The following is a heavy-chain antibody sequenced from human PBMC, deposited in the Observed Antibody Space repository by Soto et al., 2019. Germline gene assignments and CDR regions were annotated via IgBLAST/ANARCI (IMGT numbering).Heavy chain of an antibody. CDR2: IKQDGSEK. V-gene: IGHV3-7*01. CDR1: GFTFSSYW. CDR3: ARDSAAAGTHYFDY. J-gene: IGHJ4*02. Sequence: PGGSLRLSCAASGFTFSSYWMSWVRQAPGKGLEWVANIKQDGSEKYYVDSVKGRFTISRDNAKNSLYLQMNSLRAEDTAVYYCARDSAAAGTHYFDYWGQGTLVTVSS. D-gene: IGHD6-13*01.